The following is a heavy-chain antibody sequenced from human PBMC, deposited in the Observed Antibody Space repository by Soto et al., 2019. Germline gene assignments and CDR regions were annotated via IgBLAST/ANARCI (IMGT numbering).Heavy chain of an antibody. CDR2: IYYSGST. J-gene: IGHJ4*02. Sequence: ASESPSPARDVAGCSVSSYYLGWIREPPGKGLEWIGYIYYSGSTNYNPSLKSRVTISVDTSKNQFSLKLSSVTAADTAVYYCARAVRTYDSSGYYLDYWGQGTLVTVSS. D-gene: IGHD3-22*01. CDR1: GCSVSSYY. CDR3: ARAVRTYDSSGYYLDY. V-gene: IGHV4-59*02.